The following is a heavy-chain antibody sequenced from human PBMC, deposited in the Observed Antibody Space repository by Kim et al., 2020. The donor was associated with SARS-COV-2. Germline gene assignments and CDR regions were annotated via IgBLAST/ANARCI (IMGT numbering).Heavy chain of an antibody. CDR3: ARGAMNYRLSLRGYFDY. D-gene: IGHD1-7*01. CDR2: ISYDGSNK. J-gene: IGHJ4*02. CDR1: GFTFSSYA. V-gene: IGHV3-30*04. Sequence: GGSLRLSCAASGFTFSSYAMHWVRQAPGKGLEWVAVISYDGSNKYYADSVKGRFTISRDNSKNTLYLQMNSLRAEDTAVYYCARGAMNYRLSLRGYFDYWGQGTLVTVSS.